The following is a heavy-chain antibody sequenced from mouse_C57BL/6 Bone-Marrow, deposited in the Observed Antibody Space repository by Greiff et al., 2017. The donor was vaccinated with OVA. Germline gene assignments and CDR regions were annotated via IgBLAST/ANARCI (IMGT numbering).Heavy chain of an antibody. CDR2: INPNYGTT. CDR3: ARYVYDGYYVWFAY. J-gene: IGHJ3*01. Sequence: VQLKQSGPELVKPGASVKISCKASGYSFTDYNMNWVKQSNGKSLEWIGVINPNYGTTSYNKKFKGKATLTVDQSSSTAYMQLNSLTSEDSAVYYCARYVYDGYYVWFAYWGQGTLVTVSA. V-gene: IGHV1-39*01. D-gene: IGHD2-3*01. CDR1: GYSFTDYN.